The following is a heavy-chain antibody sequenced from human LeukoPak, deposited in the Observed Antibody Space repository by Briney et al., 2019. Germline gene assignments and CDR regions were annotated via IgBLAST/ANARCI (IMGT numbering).Heavy chain of an antibody. D-gene: IGHD3-22*01. CDR1: GYTFTSYY. CDR3: ARVDIKGGYYDSSGYSLFDY. CDR2: INPSGGST. Sequence: GASVKVSCKASGYTFTSYYMHWVRQAPGKGLEWMGIINPSGGSTSYAQKFQGRVTMTRDTSTSTVYMELSSLRSEDTAVYYCARVDIKGGYYDSSGYSLFDYWGQGTLVTVSS. J-gene: IGHJ4*02. V-gene: IGHV1-46*01.